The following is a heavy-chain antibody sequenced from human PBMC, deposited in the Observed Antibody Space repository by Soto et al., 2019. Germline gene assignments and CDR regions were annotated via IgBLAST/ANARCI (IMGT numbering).Heavy chain of an antibody. CDR1: GYSISSGYY. CDR2: IYHSGST. CDR3: ARGLPGLLWFGESLHWFVP. V-gene: IGHV4-38-2*01. Sequence: PETLSLTCAVSGYSISSGYYCCWIRQPPGKGLESIGSIYHSGSTYYNPSLKSRVTISVDTSKNQFSLKLSSVTAADTAVYYCARGLPGLLWFGESLHWFVPRWLGP. J-gene: IGHJ5*02. D-gene: IGHD3-10*01.